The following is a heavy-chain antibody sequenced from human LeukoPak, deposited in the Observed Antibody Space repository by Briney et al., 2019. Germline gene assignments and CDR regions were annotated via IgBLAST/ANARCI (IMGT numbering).Heavy chain of an antibody. CDR3: ARILLWFGERSDY. Sequence: GGSLRLSCVASGFTFSSYAMSWVRQAPGKGLEWVSSISSSSSYIYYADSVKGRFTISRDNAKNSLYLQMNSLRAEDTAVYYCARILLWFGERSDYWGQGTLVTVSS. V-gene: IGHV3-21*01. CDR2: ISSSSSYI. CDR1: GFTFSSYA. D-gene: IGHD3-10*01. J-gene: IGHJ4*02.